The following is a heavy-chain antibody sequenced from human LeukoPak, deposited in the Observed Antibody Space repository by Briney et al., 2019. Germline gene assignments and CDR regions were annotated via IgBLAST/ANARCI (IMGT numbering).Heavy chain of an antibody. J-gene: IGHJ4*02. Sequence: SETLSLTCTVSGGSLSSYYWSWVRQPAGKGLEWIGRIYTSGSTNYNPSLTSRVTMSVDTSKNQFSLKLSSVTAADTAVYYCARDSGPCGGDCYSVWGQGTLVTVSS. CDR1: GGSLSSYY. V-gene: IGHV4-4*07. D-gene: IGHD2-21*02. CDR3: ARDSGPCGGDCYSV. CDR2: IYTSGST.